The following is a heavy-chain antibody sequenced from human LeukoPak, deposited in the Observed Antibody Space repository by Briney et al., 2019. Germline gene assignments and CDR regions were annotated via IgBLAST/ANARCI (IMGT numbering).Heavy chain of an antibody. CDR3: AREYYYDSSGYSDY. D-gene: IGHD3-22*01. CDR2: IWYDGSNK. Sequence: GGSLRLSCAASGFTFSSYGMHWVRQAPGKGLEWVAVIWYDGSNKYYADSVKGRFTISRDNSKNTLYLQMNSLRAKDAAVYYCAREYYYDSSGYSDYWGQGTLVTVSS. CDR1: GFTFSSYG. V-gene: IGHV3-33*01. J-gene: IGHJ4*02.